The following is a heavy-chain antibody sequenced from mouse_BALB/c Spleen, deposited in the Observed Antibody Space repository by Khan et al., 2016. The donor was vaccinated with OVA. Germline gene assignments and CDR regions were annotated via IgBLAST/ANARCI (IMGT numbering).Heavy chain of an antibody. CDR1: GYSLTRYG. V-gene: IGHV2-9*02. Sequence: QVQLKESGPGLVGPSQSLSITCTVYGYSLTRYGVHWVRQPPGKGLEWLGLIWAGGSTNYNWALMSRLSISIDNSKSLVFLIMNSLQTDDTALYYCARSKYLARYWGQGTTLTVSS. D-gene: IGHD3-3*01. CDR3: ARSKYLARY. CDR2: IWAGGST. J-gene: IGHJ2*01.